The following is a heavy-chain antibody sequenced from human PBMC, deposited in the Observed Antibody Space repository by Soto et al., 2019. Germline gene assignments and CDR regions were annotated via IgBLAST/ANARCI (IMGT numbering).Heavy chain of an antibody. D-gene: IGHD6-19*01. CDR1: GSAITRYY. CDR3: ARDTSGWSLNGLDV. V-gene: IGHV1-46*01. Sequence: QVDLVQSGAEVKKPGASVTISCKASGSAITRYYIHWVRQAPGRGLEWMGIINPGGGGASYAQKFQDRVNIDKDTSTGTVYMDLRSLRTEDTAVYYCARDTSGWSLNGLDVWGQGTTVNVSS. CDR2: INPGGGGA. J-gene: IGHJ6*02.